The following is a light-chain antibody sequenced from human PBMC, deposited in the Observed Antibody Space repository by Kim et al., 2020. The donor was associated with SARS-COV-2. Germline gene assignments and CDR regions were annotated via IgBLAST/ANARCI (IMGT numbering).Light chain of an antibody. Sequence: GKTIIISCTGSGGSIASNYVQWYQQRPGTAPTTVIYEDDRRPSGVPDRFSGSIDSSSNSASLTISGLKPEDEADYYCQSYDGAMIFFGGGTKVTFL. V-gene: IGLV6-57*02. CDR3: QSYDGAMIF. J-gene: IGLJ2*01. CDR2: EDD. CDR1: GGSIASNY.